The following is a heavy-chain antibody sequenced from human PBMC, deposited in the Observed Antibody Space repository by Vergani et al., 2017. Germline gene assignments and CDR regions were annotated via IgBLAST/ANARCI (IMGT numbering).Heavy chain of an antibody. V-gene: IGHV3-21*01. CDR3: ASRTAIVHRPAIYYYYGMDV. CDR2: ISSSSSYI. D-gene: IGHD5-18*01. J-gene: IGHJ6*02. CDR1: GFTFSSYS. Sequence: EVQLVESGGGLVKPGGSLRLSCAASGFTFSSYSMNWVRQAPGKGLEWVSSISSSSSYIYYADSVKGRFTISRDNAKNSLYLQMNSLRAEDTAVYYCASRTAIVHRPAIYYYYGMDVWGQGTTVTVSS.